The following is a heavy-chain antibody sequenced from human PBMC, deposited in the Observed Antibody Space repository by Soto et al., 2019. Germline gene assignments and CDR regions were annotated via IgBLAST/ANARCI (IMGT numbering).Heavy chain of an antibody. CDR1: GLSFSSDS. J-gene: IGHJ3*02. CDR2: ISGSSSYI. CDR3: ARGLGYCNVGSCSGAFDM. D-gene: IGHD2-15*01. Sequence: EVQLVESGGGLVKPGGSLRLSRTASGLSFSSDSMNWVREAPGKGLEWVSSISGSSSYIYYADSVKGRFTISRDNAKNSVYLQMNSLRAEDTAVYYCARGLGYCNVGSCSGAFDMWGQGTMVTVSS. V-gene: IGHV3-21*01.